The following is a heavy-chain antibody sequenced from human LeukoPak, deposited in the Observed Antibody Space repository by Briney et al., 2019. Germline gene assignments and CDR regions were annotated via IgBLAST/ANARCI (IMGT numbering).Heavy chain of an antibody. Sequence: GGSPRLSCAASGFTFSSYAMNWVRQAPGKGLEWVSYISSSGNAIYFADSVKGRFTISRDNAKNSLYLQMNSLRAEDTAVYYCASSGFSSGWYEPYYFDYWGQGTLVTVSS. J-gene: IGHJ4*02. V-gene: IGHV3-48*03. CDR1: GFTFSSYA. CDR3: ASSGFSSGWYEPYYFDY. D-gene: IGHD6-19*01. CDR2: ISSSGNAI.